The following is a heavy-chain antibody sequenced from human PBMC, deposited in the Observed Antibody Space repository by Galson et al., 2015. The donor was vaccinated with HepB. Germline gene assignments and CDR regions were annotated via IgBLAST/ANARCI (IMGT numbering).Heavy chain of an antibody. CDR3: AVEEASAYYDIWGRRP. Sequence: QSGAEVKKPGESLRISFTGSGYSFTSYWISWVRQMPGKGLEWMGRIDPSDSYTNYSPSFQGHVTISADKSISTAYLQWSSLKASDTAMYYCAVEEASAYYDIWGRRPWGQGTLVTVSS. D-gene: IGHD3-9*01. CDR1: GYSFTSYW. V-gene: IGHV5-10-1*01. CDR2: IDPSDSYT. J-gene: IGHJ5*02.